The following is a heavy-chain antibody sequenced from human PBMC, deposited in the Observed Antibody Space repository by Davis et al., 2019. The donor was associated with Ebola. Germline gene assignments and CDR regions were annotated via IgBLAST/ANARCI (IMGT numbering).Heavy chain of an antibody. D-gene: IGHD6-6*01. CDR3: ARGKRSLAARPMYYFDY. V-gene: IGHV4-30-2*01. CDR2: IYHSGST. Sequence: LRLSCTVSGGSISSYSWSWIRQPPGKGLEWIGYIYHSGSTYYNPSLKRRVTISVDRSKNQFSLKLSDVTAADTAVYYCARGKRSLAARPMYYFDYWGQGTLVTVSS. J-gene: IGHJ4*02. CDR1: GGSISSYS.